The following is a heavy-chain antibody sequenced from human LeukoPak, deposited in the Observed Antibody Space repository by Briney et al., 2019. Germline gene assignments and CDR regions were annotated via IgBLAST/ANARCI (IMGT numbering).Heavy chain of an antibody. Sequence: SETLSLTCTVSGGSINTYYWSWIRQPPGKGLEWIGYIYYSGSTNYNPSLKSRVTISVDTSKNQFSLDLSSVTAADTAVYYCARASGGNIAYWGQGILVTVSS. D-gene: IGHD4-23*01. CDR1: GGSINTYY. J-gene: IGHJ4*02. CDR2: IYYSGST. CDR3: ARASGGNIAY. V-gene: IGHV4-59*12.